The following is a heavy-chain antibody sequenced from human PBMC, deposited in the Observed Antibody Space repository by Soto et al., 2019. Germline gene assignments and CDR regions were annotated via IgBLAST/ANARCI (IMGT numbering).Heavy chain of an antibody. J-gene: IGHJ6*01. D-gene: IGHD3-3*01. Sequence: WGSLRLSCAASGFTFCSYSMNWVRQAPWNGLEWVSSISSSSSYIYYADSVKGRFTISRDNAKNSLYLQMNSLRAEDTAVYYCARFYYDFWRGYLSPYGLDVWAEGTTVTLSS. CDR2: ISSSSSYI. CDR1: GFTFCSYS. CDR3: ARFYYDFWRGYLSPYGLDV. V-gene: IGHV3-21*01.